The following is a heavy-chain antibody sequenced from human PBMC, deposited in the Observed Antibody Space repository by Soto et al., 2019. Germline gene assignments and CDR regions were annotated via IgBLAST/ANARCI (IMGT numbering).Heavy chain of an antibody. D-gene: IGHD3-10*01. Sequence: ASVKVSCKASGYTFTGYYMHWVRQAPGQGLEWMGWINPNSGGTNYAQKFQGRVTMPRDTSISTAYMERSRLRSDDTAVYYCAREYSGSYYYYGMDVWGQGTTVTVSS. V-gene: IGHV1-2*02. CDR1: GYTFTGYY. CDR2: INPNSGGT. CDR3: AREYSGSYYYYGMDV. J-gene: IGHJ6*02.